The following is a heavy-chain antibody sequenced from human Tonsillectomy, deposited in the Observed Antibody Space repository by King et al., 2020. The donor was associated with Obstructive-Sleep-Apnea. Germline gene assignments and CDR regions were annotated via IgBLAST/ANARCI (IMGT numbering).Heavy chain of an antibody. CDR3: AREKSSSWDPFDF. CDR1: GGSLSGYY. J-gene: IGHJ4*02. CDR2: INHSGGT. D-gene: IGHD2-15*01. Sequence: VQLQQWGAGLLKPSETLSLTCAVYGGSLSGYYWSWIRQPPGKGLEWIGGINHSGGTNYNPSLKSRVTISGDTPKNQFSLKVTSVTAADTAVYYCAREKSSSWDPFDFWGRGTLVTVSS. V-gene: IGHV4-34*01.